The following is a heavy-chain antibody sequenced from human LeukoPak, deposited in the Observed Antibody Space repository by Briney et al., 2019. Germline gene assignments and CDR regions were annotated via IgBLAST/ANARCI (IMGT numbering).Heavy chain of an antibody. CDR2: ISSSSSYI. Sequence: GGSLRLSCGASGFTFSSYSMNWVRQAPGKGLEWVSSISSSSSYIYYADSVKGRFTISRDNAKNSLYLQMNSLRAEDSAVYYCARGQVGATWDDAFDIWGRGTMVTVSS. V-gene: IGHV3-21*01. CDR1: GFTFSSYS. J-gene: IGHJ3*02. CDR3: ARGQVGATWDDAFDI. D-gene: IGHD1-26*01.